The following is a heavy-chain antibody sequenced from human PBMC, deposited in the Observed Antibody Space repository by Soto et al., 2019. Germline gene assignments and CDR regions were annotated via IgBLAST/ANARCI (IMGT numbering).Heavy chain of an antibody. CDR2: IYYSGST. CDR3: ARELLPLYYFDY. CDR1: GGSISSDGYY. Sequence: PSETLSLTCTVSGGSISSDGYYWSWIRQHPGKGLEWIGYIYYSGSTYYNPSLKSRVTISVDTSKNQFSLKLSSVTAADTAVYYCARELLPLYYFDYWGQGTLVTVSS. J-gene: IGHJ4*02. V-gene: IGHV4-31*03.